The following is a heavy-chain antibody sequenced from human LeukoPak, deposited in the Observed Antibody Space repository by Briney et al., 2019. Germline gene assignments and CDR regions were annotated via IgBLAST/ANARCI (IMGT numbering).Heavy chain of an antibody. V-gene: IGHV3-7*01. CDR3: ARDQLRYFDWLPRYYFDY. CDR2: IKQDGSEK. J-gene: IGHJ4*02. CDR1: GFTFSDYW. Sequence: HAGGSLRLSCAASGFTFSDYWMTCVRQAPGKGLEWVANIKQDGSEKYYVDSARGRFTTSRDNPNTSQYQQISNLTDQNTAVYYCARDQLRYFDWLPRYYFDYWGQGTLVTVSS. D-gene: IGHD3-9*01.